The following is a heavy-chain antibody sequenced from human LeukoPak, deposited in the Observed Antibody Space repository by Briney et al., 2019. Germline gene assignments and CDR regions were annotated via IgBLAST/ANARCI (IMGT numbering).Heavy chain of an antibody. Sequence: HPGGSLRLSCAASGFTFSSYAMSWVRQAPGKGLEWVSAISGSGGSTYYADSVKGRFTISRDNSKNTLYLQMNSLRAEDTAVYYCAKVLHYDSSGYPHDYWGQGTLVTVSS. CDR1: GFTFSSYA. D-gene: IGHD3-22*01. CDR3: AKVLHYDSSGYPHDY. CDR2: ISGSGGST. V-gene: IGHV3-23*01. J-gene: IGHJ4*02.